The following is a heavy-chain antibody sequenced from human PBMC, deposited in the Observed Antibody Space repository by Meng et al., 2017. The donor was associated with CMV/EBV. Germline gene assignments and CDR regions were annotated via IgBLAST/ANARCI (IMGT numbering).Heavy chain of an antibody. D-gene: IGHD1-26*01. CDR1: GYTFTGYY. CDR3: ARGSAYSGSCVDY. CDR2: ISYDGSNK. V-gene: IGHV3-30*04. J-gene: IGHJ4*02. Sequence: SCKASGYTFTGYYMHWVRQAPGKGLEWVAVISYDGSNKYYADSVKGRFTISRDNSKNTLYLQMNSLRAEDTAVYYCARGSAYSGSCVDYWGQGTLVTVSS.